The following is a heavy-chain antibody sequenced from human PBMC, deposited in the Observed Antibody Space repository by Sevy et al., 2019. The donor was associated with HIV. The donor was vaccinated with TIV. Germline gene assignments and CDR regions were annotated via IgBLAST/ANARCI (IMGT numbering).Heavy chain of an antibody. D-gene: IGHD4-4*01. CDR3: ARDGHTVTTVYAFDI. CDR2: IIPIFGTA. CDR1: GGTFSSYA. J-gene: IGHJ3*02. V-gene: IGHV1-69*13. Sequence: SVKVSCKASGGTFSSYAISWVRQAPGQGLEWMGGIIPIFGTANYAQKFQGRVTITADESTSTAYMELSSLRSEDTAVYYCARDGHTVTTVYAFDIWGQGTMVTVSS.